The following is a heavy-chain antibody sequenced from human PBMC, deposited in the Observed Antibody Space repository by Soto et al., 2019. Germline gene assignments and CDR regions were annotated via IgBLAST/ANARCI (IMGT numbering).Heavy chain of an antibody. CDR3: ARDPGGHYFTRPSCLYVFDH. V-gene: IGHV3-23*01. CDR2: ISDSGST. J-gene: IGHJ4*02. CDR1: GFTFSNHA. Sequence: EVQLLESGGALVQPGGSLRLSCAASGFTFSNHAMNWVRQAPGKGLEWVSTISDSGSTYYADSVKGRFTISRDNSKNTPYLQTNSLRPEDTAVYYCARDPGGHYFTRPSCLYVFDHWAQGTLVIVSS. D-gene: IGHD3-16*01.